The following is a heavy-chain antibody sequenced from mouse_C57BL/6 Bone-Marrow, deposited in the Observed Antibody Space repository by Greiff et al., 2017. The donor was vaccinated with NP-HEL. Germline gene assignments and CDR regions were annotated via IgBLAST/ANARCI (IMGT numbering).Heavy chain of an antibody. CDR3: ASPMVTTSFAY. CDR1: GYTFTSYW. V-gene: IGHV1-59*01. Sequence: QLQQPGAELVRPGTSVKLSCKASGYTFTSYWMHWVKQRPGQGLEWIGVIDPSDSYTNYNQKFKGKATLTVDTSSSTAYMQLSSLTSEDSAVYYCASPMVTTSFAYWGQGTLVTVSA. CDR2: IDPSDSYT. J-gene: IGHJ3*01. D-gene: IGHD2-2*01.